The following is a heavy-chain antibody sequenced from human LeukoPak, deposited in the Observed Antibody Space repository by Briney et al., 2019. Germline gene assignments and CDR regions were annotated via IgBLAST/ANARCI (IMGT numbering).Heavy chain of an antibody. CDR3: ARGDSGYDYGFDN. J-gene: IGHJ4*02. CDR2: IIPIFGTT. V-gene: IGHV1-69*05. D-gene: IGHD5-12*01. CDR1: GGTFSSHA. Sequence: AASVKVSCKASGGTFSSHAISWVRRAPGQGLEWVGGIIPIFGTTNYAQKFQGRVTITTDESTSTGYMELRSLRSDDTAVYYCARGDSGYDYGFDNWGQGTLVTVSS.